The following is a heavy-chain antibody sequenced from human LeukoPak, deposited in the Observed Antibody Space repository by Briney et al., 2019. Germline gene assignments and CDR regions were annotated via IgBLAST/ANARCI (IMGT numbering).Heavy chain of an antibody. J-gene: IGHJ4*02. Sequence: SGTLSLTCAVSGGSLSTSYWWSWLRQPPGKGLQWIGEIYHNGNTNYNPSLKSRVTMSVDKSKNKFSLKLSSVTAADTAVYYCARDLGDGYSSGYYDYWGQGTLVTVSS. CDR2: IYHNGNT. CDR1: GGSLSTSYW. CDR3: ARDLGDGYSSGYYDY. V-gene: IGHV4-4*02. D-gene: IGHD5-24*01.